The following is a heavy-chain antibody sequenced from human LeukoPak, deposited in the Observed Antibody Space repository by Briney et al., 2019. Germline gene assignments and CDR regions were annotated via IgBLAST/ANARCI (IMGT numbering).Heavy chain of an antibody. CDR2: INHSGGT. CDR3: GRGVDYYGV. V-gene: IGHV4-34*01. J-gene: IGHJ4*02. CDR1: GGSFSGYS. Sequence: SETVSLTCAVYGGSFSGYSWNWIRQPPVKGLEWIGEINHSGGTNYNPSLKSRVTISVDTSKKQFSLKLSSVTAADTAVYYCGRGVDYYGVWGQGTLVTVSS. D-gene: IGHD3-10*01.